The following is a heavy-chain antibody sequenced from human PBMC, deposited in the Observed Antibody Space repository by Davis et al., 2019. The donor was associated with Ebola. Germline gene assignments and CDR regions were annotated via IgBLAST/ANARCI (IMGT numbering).Heavy chain of an antibody. CDR3: AIGRGSSWFHY. Sequence: GGSLRLSCAASGFTFSSYSMNWVRQAPGKGLEWVSYISSSSSTIYYADSVMGRFTISRDNAKESLYLHMNSLRDEDTALYYCAIGRGSSWFHYWGRGTLVTVSS. CDR1: GFTFSSYS. V-gene: IGHV3-48*02. J-gene: IGHJ4*02. CDR2: ISSSSSTI. D-gene: IGHD6-13*01.